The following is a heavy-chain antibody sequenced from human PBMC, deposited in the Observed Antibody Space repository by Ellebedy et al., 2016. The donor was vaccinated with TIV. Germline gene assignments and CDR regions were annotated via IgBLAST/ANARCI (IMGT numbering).Heavy chain of an antibody. Sequence: GGSLRLSCTASGFTFRDYGMSCFRQAPGKGLEWVGFIRTKAYDGTTEYAASVKGRFTISRDDSKSIAYLKMNSLKTEDTAVYYCTRVRFGRYCVNWGQGTLVTVSS. CDR2: IRTKAYDGTT. J-gene: IGHJ4*02. V-gene: IGHV3-49*03. CDR3: TRVRFGRYCVN. D-gene: IGHD3-10*01. CDR1: GFTFRDYG.